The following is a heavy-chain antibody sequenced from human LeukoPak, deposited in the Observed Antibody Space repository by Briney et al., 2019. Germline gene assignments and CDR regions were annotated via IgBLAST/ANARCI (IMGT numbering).Heavy chain of an antibody. CDR3: AKTAGYGSGSYYLYDY. Sequence: GGSLRLSCAASGFTFSSYSMNWVRQAPGKGLGWVSSISSSSSYIYYADSVKGRFTISRDNAKNSLYLQMNSLRAEDTAVYYCAKTAGYGSGSYYLYDYWGQGTLVTVSS. CDR2: ISSSSSYI. J-gene: IGHJ4*02. D-gene: IGHD3-10*01. V-gene: IGHV3-21*01. CDR1: GFTFSSYS.